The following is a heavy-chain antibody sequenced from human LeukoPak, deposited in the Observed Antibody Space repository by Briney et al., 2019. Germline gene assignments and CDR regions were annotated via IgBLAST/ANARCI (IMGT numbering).Heavy chain of an antibody. J-gene: IGHJ4*02. CDR1: GYTFTSYG. CDR3: ARDLGCSSTSCYNHYFDY. CDR2: IIPIFGTA. Sequence: GASVKVSCKASGYTFTSYGISWVRQAPGQGLEWMGGIIPIFGTANYAQKFQGRVTITADESTSTAYMELSSLRSEDTAVYYCARDLGCSSTSCYNHYFDYWGQGTLVTVSS. D-gene: IGHD2-2*02. V-gene: IGHV1-69*13.